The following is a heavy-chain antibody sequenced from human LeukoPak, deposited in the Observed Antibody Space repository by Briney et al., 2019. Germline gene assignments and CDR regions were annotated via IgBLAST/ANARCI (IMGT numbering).Heavy chain of an antibody. CDR3: ARLDCSSTSCSDY. D-gene: IGHD2-2*01. Sequence: GGSLRLSCAASGFTFSSYSMNWVRQAPGKGLEWVSSISSSSSYIYYADSVKGRFTISRDNAKNSLYLQMNSLRAEDAAVYYCARLDCSSTSCSDYWGRGTLVTVSS. J-gene: IGHJ4*02. V-gene: IGHV3-21*01. CDR1: GFTFSSYS. CDR2: ISSSSSYI.